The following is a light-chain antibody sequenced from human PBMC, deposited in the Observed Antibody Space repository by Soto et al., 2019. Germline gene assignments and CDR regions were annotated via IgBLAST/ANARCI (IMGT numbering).Light chain of an antibody. CDR2: DVS. CDR3: CSYAGSNTLV. V-gene: IGLV2-11*01. CDR1: SSDVGAYNH. J-gene: IGLJ2*01. Sequence: QSVLTQPRSVSGSPGQSVTISCTGTSSDVGAYNHVSWYQQHPGKAPKVMIYDVSKRPSGVPDRFSGSKSGNTASLTISGLQAEDEADYHCCSYAGSNTLVFGGGTQLTVL.